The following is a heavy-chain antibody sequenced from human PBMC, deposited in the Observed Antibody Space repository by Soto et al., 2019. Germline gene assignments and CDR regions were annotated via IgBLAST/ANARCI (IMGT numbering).Heavy chain of an antibody. J-gene: IGHJ6*02. CDR3: GKGRSYYYYYGVDV. Sequence: AGTLSLSCAASGFTFSSCAMGWVRQAPGKGLEWVSDIIDSGGSTYYADAVKGRFTISRDNSKSTLYLQMNSLRAEDTAVYYCGKGRSYYYYYGVDVWGQGTTVTVSS. CDR1: GFTFSSCA. CDR2: IIDSGGST. V-gene: IGHV3-23*01. D-gene: IGHD1-26*01.